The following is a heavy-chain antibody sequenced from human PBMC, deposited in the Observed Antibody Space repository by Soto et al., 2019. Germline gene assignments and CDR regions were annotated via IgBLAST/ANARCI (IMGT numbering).Heavy chain of an antibody. CDR3: ARGTVTTLRTPYYYYYMDV. D-gene: IGHD4-4*01. V-gene: IGHV3-66*01. Sequence: GGSLRLSCAASGFTVSSNYMSWVRQAPGKGLEWVSVIYSGGSTYYADSVKGRFTISRDNSKNTLYLQMNSLRAEDTAVYYCARGTVTTLRTPYYYYYMDVWGKGTTVTVSS. CDR1: GFTVSSNY. J-gene: IGHJ6*03. CDR2: IYSGGST.